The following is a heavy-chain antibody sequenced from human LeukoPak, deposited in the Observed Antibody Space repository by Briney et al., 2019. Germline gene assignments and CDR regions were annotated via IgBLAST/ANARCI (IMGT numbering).Heavy chain of an antibody. D-gene: IGHD3-22*01. Sequence: GRSLRLSCAASGFTVNIYGMHWVRQAPGKGLEWEAVISYDGNDKYYADSVKGRFTVSRDNSKNTLYLQMNSLRTEDTAVYYCAKTSNYYDTYGMDVWGQGTAVAVSS. V-gene: IGHV3-30*18. CDR2: ISYDGNDK. CDR3: AKTSNYYDTYGMDV. CDR1: GFTVNIYG. J-gene: IGHJ6*02.